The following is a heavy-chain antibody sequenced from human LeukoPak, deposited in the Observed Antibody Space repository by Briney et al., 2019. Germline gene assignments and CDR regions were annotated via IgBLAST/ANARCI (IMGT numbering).Heavy chain of an antibody. V-gene: IGHV1-2*02. CDR1: VYTFTGYY. D-gene: IGHD3-10*01. CDR3: ARVWFGELHSIDYYYYGMDV. J-gene: IGHJ6*02. CDR2: INPNSGGT. Sequence: ASVKVSCKASVYTFTGYYMYWVRQAPGQGLEWMGWINPNSGGTNYAQKFQGRVTMTRDTSISTAYMELSRLRSDDTAVYYCARVWFGELHSIDYYYYGMDVWGQGTTVTVSS.